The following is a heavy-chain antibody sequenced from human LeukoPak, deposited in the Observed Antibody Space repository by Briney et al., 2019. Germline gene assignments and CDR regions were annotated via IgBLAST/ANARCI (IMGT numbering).Heavy chain of an antibody. J-gene: IGHJ6*02. Sequence: GGSLRLPCAASGFTFSSYGMHWVRQAPGKGLEWVAVISYDGSNKYYADSVKGRFTISRDNSKNTLYLQMNSLRAEDTAVYYCAKDQGFGYYYYGMDVWGQGTTVTVSS. CDR3: AKDQGFGYYYYGMDV. D-gene: IGHD3-16*01. CDR1: GFTFSSYG. V-gene: IGHV3-30*18. CDR2: ISYDGSNK.